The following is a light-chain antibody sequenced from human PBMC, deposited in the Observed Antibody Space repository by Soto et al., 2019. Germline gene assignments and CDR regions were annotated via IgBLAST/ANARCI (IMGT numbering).Light chain of an antibody. CDR1: QSVSSSY. CDR2: GAS. CDR3: QQYGSSPPLT. V-gene: IGKV3-20*01. Sequence: EIVLTQSPGTLSLSPGERATLSCRASQSVSSSYLAWYQQKPGQAPRLLIYGASSRATGIPDRFSGSGSGTGFTLTISRLEPEDFAVYYCQQYGSSPPLTFGQGTKVEIK. J-gene: IGKJ1*01.